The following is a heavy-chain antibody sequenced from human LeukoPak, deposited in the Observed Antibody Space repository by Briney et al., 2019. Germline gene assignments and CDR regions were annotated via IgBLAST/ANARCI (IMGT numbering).Heavy chain of an antibody. V-gene: IGHV1-2*02. CDR2: INPNSGGT. Sequence: ASVKVSCKASGYTFTGYYMHWVRQAPGQGLEWMGWINPNSGGTNYAQKFQGRATMTRDTSISTAYMELSRLRSDDTAVYYCARAIRDYYDSSGYYYFDYWGQGTLVTVSS. D-gene: IGHD3-22*01. J-gene: IGHJ4*02. CDR1: GYTFTGYY. CDR3: ARAIRDYYDSSGYYYFDY.